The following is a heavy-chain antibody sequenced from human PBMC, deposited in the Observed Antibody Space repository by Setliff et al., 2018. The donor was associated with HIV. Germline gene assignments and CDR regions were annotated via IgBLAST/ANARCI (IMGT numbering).Heavy chain of an antibody. D-gene: IGHD1-1*01. CDR1: GGSMSTYY. V-gene: IGHV4-4*07. CDR2: IYSSGST. Sequence: PSETLSLTCSDSGGSMSTYYWSWIRQPAGKGLEWIGRIYSSGSTNYNPSLKSRVTMSVDTSKNQFSLKLTSVTAADTGTYYCARDSEPMSGTWYDYWGQGALVTVSS. J-gene: IGHJ4*02. CDR3: ARDSEPMSGTWYDY.